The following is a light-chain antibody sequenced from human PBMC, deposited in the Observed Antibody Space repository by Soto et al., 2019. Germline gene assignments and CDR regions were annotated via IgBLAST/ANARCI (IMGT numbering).Light chain of an antibody. J-gene: IGKJ5*01. CDR2: DAS. V-gene: IGKV3-11*01. CDR1: QSVSSY. Sequence: EIVLTQCPATLSLSPGERATLSCRASQSVSSYLAWYQQKPCQAPRLLIYDASNRATGIPARFSGSGSGTDFTLTISSLEPEDFAVYYGQQRSTWPLSFGEGKRLVLK. CDR3: QQRSTWPLS.